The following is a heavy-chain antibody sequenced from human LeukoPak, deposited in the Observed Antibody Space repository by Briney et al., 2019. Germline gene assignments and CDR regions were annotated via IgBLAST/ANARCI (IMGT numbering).Heavy chain of an antibody. D-gene: IGHD2-8*02. CDR2: IYYSGST. J-gene: IGHJ3*02. V-gene: IGHV4-59*01. Sequence: SETLSLTCTVSGGSISSYYWSWIRQPPGKGLEWIGYIYYSGSTNYNPSLKSRVTISVDTSKNQFSLKLSSVTAADTAVYYCARDPLVHAFDIWGQGTMVTVSS. CDR1: GGSISSYY. CDR3: ARDPLVHAFDI.